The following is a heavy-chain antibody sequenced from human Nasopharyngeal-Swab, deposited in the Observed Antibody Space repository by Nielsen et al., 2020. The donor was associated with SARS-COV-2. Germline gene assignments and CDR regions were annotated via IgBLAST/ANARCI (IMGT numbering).Heavy chain of an antibody. V-gene: IGHV5-51*01. J-gene: IGHJ6*03. D-gene: IGHD2-2*01. CDR1: GYSFTSYW. CDR3: ARLFAPDVDTSTRNYYYYYYMDV. CDR2: IYPGDSDT. Sequence: GESLKISCKGSGYSFTSYWIGWVRQMPGKGLEWMGIIYPGDSDTRYSPSFQGQVTISADKSISTAYLQWSSLKASDTAMYYCARLFAPDVDTSTRNYYYYYYMDVWGKGTTVTVSS.